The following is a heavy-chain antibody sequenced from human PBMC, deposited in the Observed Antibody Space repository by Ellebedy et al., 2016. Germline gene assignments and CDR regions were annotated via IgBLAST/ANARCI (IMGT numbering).Heavy chain of an antibody. D-gene: IGHD3-10*01. CDR1: GGSVSSGSYY. CDR3: ARTLWFGGYYFDY. Sequence: SETLSLTXTVSGGSVSSGSYYWSWIRQPPGKGLEWIGYIYYSGSTNYNPSLKSRVTISVDTSKNQFSLKLSSVTAADTAVHYCARTLWFGGYYFDYWGQGTLVTVSS. V-gene: IGHV4-61*01. J-gene: IGHJ4*02. CDR2: IYYSGST.